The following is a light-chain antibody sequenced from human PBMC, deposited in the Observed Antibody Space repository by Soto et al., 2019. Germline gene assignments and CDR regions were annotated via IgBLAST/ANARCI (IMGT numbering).Light chain of an antibody. CDR3: SSYTSSITYV. CDR2: EVS. V-gene: IGLV2-14*01. J-gene: IGLJ1*01. CDR1: SSDVGGYNY. Sequence: QSALTQPASVSGSPGQSITISCTGTSSDVGGYNYVSWYQQHPGKAPKLMIYEVSNRPSGVSNRFSGSKSGNTASLTISRRQAEDDADYYCSSYTSSITYVFGTGTKLTVL.